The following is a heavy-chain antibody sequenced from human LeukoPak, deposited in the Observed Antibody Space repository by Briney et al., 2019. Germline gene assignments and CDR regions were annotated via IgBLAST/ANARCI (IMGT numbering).Heavy chain of an antibody. CDR2: ISSSSSYI. Sequence: GGSPRLSCAASGFTFSSYSMNWVRQAPGKGLEWVSSISSSSSYIYYADSVKGRFTISRDNAKNSLYLQMNSLRAEDTAVYYCARDRDTAPDAFDIWGQGTMVTVSS. CDR3: ARDRDTAPDAFDI. CDR1: GFTFSSYS. V-gene: IGHV3-21*01. D-gene: IGHD5-18*01. J-gene: IGHJ3*02.